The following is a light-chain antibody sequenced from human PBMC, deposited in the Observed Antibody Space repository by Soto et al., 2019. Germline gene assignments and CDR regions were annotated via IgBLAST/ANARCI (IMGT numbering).Light chain of an antibody. Sequence: DIQMTQSPSSLSASVGDRVTIACRASQGIGNHLSWYQQKPGKVPKLLIYTSSTLQSGVPSRFSGSGSGTEFTLTINSLQPEVVATYYCQKHDYSPLTFGGGTKVEIK. CDR3: QKHDYSPLT. CDR2: TSS. V-gene: IGKV1-27*01. CDR1: QGIGNH. J-gene: IGKJ4*01.